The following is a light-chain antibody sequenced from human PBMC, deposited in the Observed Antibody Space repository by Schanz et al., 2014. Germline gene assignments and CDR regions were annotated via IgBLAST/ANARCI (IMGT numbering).Light chain of an antibody. CDR2: DVS. CDR1: SSDVGGYNL. J-gene: IGLJ2*01. CDR3: CSYAGSYTFVL. Sequence: QSALTQPASVSGSPGQSITISCTGTSSDVGGYNLVSWYQQHPGKAPKVMIYDVSKRPSVVPDRFSGSKSGNTASLTISGLQAEDEADYYCCSYAGSYTFVLFGGGTKLTVL. V-gene: IGLV2-11*01.